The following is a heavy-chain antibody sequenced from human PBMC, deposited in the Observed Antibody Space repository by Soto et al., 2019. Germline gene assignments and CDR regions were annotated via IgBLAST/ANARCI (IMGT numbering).Heavy chain of an antibody. V-gene: IGHV5-51*01. CDR1: GYSFTSYW. D-gene: IGHD1-26*01. CDR2: IYPGDSDT. Sequence: GESLKISCKGSGYSFTSYWIGWVRQMPGKGLEWMGIIYPGDSDTRYSPSYQGQVTISADKSISTAYLQWSSLKASDTAMYYCARTPIGGSYPNTWFAPWGQGTLVTVSP. J-gene: IGHJ5*02. CDR3: ARTPIGGSYPNTWFAP.